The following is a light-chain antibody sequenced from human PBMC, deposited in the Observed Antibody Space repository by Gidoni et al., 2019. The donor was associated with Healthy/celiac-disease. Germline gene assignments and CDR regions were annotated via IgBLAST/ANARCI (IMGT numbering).Light chain of an antibody. CDR1: QDMSNY. V-gene: IGKV1-33*01. CDR2: DAS. J-gene: IGKJ2*01. CDR3: QQDDNLLMYT. Sequence: DIQLTQSPSYLSASVGDRVTITCQASQDMSNYLTWYQQKPGKAPKLLIYDASNLETGVPSRFSGSGSGTDFTFTISSLQPEDMATYYCQQDDNLLMYTFGQGTKLEIK.